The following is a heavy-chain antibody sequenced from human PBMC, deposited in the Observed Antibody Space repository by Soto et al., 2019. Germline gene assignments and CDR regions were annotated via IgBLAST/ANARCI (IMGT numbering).Heavy chain of an antibody. V-gene: IGHV3-48*03. CDR3: AREQTVTTYDFYGMDV. J-gene: IGHJ6*02. Sequence: PGGSLRLSCAASGFTFSSYEMNWVRQAPGKGLEWVSYISSSGSTIYYADSVKGRFTISRDNAKNSLHLQMNSLRAEDTAVYYCAREQTVTTYDFYGMDVWGQGTTVTVSS. CDR2: ISSSGSTI. CDR1: GFTFSSYE. D-gene: IGHD4-4*01.